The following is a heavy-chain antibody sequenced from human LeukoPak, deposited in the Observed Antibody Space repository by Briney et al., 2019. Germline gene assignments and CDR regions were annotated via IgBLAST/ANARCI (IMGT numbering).Heavy chain of an antibody. D-gene: IGHD4-17*01. V-gene: IGHV4-59*01. CDR1: GGSISNYY. J-gene: IGHJ4*02. CDR3: ARAPRYGDYDY. Sequence: SEILSLTCTVSGGSISNYYWSWIRQPPGKGPEWIGYIYYSGSTNYNPSLKSRVTISIDTSKSQFSLKLSSVTAADTAVYYCARAPRYGDYDYWGQGTLVTVSS. CDR2: IYYSGST.